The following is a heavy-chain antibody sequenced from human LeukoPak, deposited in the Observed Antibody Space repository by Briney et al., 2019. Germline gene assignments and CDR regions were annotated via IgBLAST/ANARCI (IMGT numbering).Heavy chain of an antibody. Sequence: GGSLRLSCAASGFTFSKFWMTWVRQTPGKGLEWVAVISYDGGYKYYADSVKGRFTISRDNSKNTLYLQMNSLRAEDTAVYYCARVGSSMVTFDYWGQGTLVTVSS. CDR2: ISYDGGYK. CDR1: GFTFSKFW. J-gene: IGHJ4*02. CDR3: ARVGSSMVTFDY. V-gene: IGHV3-30*03. D-gene: IGHD5-18*01.